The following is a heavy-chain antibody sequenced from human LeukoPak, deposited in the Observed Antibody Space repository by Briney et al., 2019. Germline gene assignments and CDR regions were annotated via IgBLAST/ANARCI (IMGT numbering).Heavy chain of an antibody. CDR1: GGTFSSYA. D-gene: IGHD3-3*01. CDR2: IIPIFGTA. CDR3: ARALRLLGDDAFDI. J-gene: IGHJ3*02. V-gene: IGHV1-69*01. Sequence: SVKVSCKASGGTFSSYAISWVRQAPGQGLEWMGGIIPIFGTANYAQKFQGRVTITADESTSTAYMELSSLRSEGTAVYYCARALRLLGDDAFDIWGQGTMVTVSS.